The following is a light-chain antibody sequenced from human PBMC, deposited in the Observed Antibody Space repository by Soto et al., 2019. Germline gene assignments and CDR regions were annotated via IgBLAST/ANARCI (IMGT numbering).Light chain of an antibody. J-gene: IGKJ1*01. CDR1: QTISSW. CDR2: KAS. Sequence: DIQMTQSPSTLSGSVGDRVTITCRASQTISSWLAWYQQKPGKAPKLLIYKASTLKSGVPSRFSGSGSGTEFTLTISSLQPDDLATYYCQHYNSYSEAFGQGTKVDTK. V-gene: IGKV1-5*03. CDR3: QHYNSYSEA.